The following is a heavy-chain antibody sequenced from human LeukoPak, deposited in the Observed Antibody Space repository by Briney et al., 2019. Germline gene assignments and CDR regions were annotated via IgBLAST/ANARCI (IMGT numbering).Heavy chain of an antibody. CDR3: VRGNYDNRGYSNAFDI. CDR1: GASISSSY. Sequence: PSGTLSLTCTVSGASISSSYWSWVWQPPGKRLEWIGFIYYNGNTNSNPSLKSRVTISADTSKNQFSLKLTSVTAADTAVYYCVRGNYDNRGYSNAFDIWGHGAMVTVSS. CDR2: IYYNGNT. J-gene: IGHJ3*02. D-gene: IGHD3-22*01. V-gene: IGHV4-59*01.